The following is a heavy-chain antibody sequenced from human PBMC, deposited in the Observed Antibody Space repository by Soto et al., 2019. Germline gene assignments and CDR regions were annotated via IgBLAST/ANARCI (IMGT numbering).Heavy chain of an antibody. Sequence: QVQLQESGPGLVKPSQTLSLTCTVSGGSISSGGYYWSWIRQHPGKGLEWIGYIYYSGSTYYNPSLKSRVTISVDTSKNHFSLKLSSVTAADTAVYYCARDREYSSSSYYYYYYMDVWGKGTTVTVSS. V-gene: IGHV4-31*03. CDR3: ARDREYSSSSYYYYYYMDV. D-gene: IGHD6-6*01. CDR1: GGSISSGGYY. J-gene: IGHJ6*03. CDR2: IYYSGST.